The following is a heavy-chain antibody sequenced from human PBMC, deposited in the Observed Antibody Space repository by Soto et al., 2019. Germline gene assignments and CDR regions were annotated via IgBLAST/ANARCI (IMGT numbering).Heavy chain of an antibody. CDR3: ARDRKVRGVIISWFDP. D-gene: IGHD3-10*01. CDR2: ISAYNGNT. V-gene: IGHV1-18*01. Sequence: ASVKVSCKASGYTFTSYGISWVRQAPGQGLEWMGWISAYNGNTNYAQKIQGRDTMTTDTSTSTAYMELRSLRSDDTAVYYCARDRKVRGVIISWFDPWGQGTLVTVSS. CDR1: GYTFTSYG. J-gene: IGHJ5*02.